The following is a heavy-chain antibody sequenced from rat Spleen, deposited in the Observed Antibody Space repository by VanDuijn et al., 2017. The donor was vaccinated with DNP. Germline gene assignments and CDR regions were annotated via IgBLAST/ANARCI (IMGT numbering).Heavy chain of an antibody. J-gene: IGHJ4*01. Sequence: EVQLVESGGGLVQPGRSMKLSCAASGFTFSSFPMAWVRQAPMKSLEWVALFSVTGGTPYYRDSVKGRFTISRDDSKSTRYLQMDSLRSEDSATYYCTRHGPSYYSADDSAMDAWGQGTSVTVSS. CDR1: GFTFSSFP. CDR2: FSVTGGTP. V-gene: IGHV5-46*01. D-gene: IGHD1-1*01. CDR3: TRHGPSYYSADDSAMDA.